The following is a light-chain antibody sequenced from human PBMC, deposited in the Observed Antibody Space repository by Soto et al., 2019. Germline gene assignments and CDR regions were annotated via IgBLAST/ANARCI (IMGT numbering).Light chain of an antibody. Sequence: QSVLTQPASVSGSPGQSITISCTGTSSDIGAYTYVSWYQQHPGKAPKLMIYEVSNRPSGVSNRFSGSKSGNTASLTISGPQAEDEADYYCSSYTTSTTQVFGTGTKVTVL. V-gene: IGLV2-14*01. J-gene: IGLJ1*01. CDR3: SSYTTSTTQV. CDR2: EVS. CDR1: SSDIGAYTY.